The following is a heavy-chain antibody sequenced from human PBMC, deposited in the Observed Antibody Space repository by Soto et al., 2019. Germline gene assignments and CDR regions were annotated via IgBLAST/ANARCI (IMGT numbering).Heavy chain of an antibody. CDR2: IHYSGST. CDR3: ARVESILWCGELLSPMDV. D-gene: IGHD3-10*01. Sequence: SETLSLTCTVSGGSISSYYWSWIRQPPGKGLGWIGYIHYSGSTNYNPSLKSRVTISVDTSKNQFSLKLSSVTAADTAVYYCARVESILWCGELLSPMDVWGQGTTVTVSS. CDR1: GGSISSYY. J-gene: IGHJ6*02. V-gene: IGHV4-59*01.